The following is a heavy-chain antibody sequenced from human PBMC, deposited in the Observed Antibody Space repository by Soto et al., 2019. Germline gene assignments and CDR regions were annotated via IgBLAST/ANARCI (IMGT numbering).Heavy chain of an antibody. V-gene: IGHV4-31*03. Sequence: SETLSLTCTVSGGSISSGGYYWSWIRQHPGKGLEWIGYIYYSWSTYYNPSLKSRVTISVNTSKNQFSLKLSSVTAANTALYYCASDRSEYDSSGYAFTDAFDIWGQGTMYTISS. CDR1: GGSISSGGYY. CDR3: ASDRSEYDSSGYAFTDAFDI. J-gene: IGHJ3*02. CDR2: IYYSWST. D-gene: IGHD3-22*01.